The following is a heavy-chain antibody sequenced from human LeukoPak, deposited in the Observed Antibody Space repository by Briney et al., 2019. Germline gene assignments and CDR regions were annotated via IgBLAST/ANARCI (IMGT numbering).Heavy chain of an antibody. CDR1: GYTFTGYY. CDR2: INPNSSGT. J-gene: IGHJ3*02. V-gene: IGHV1-2*06. D-gene: IGHD4-17*01. Sequence: GASVKVSCKASGYTFTGYYMHWVRQAPGQGLEWMGRINPNSSGTNYAQKFQGRVTMTRDTSISTAYMELSRLRSDDTAVYYCARATYGDGFVDIWGQGTMVTVSS. CDR3: ARATYGDGFVDI.